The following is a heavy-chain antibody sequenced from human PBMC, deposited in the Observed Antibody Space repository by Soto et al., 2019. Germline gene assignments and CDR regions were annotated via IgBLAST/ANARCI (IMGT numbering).Heavy chain of an antibody. CDR1: SGSVSTYY. CDR3: ARSGGSYNFDS. D-gene: IGHD1-26*01. J-gene: IGHJ4*02. Sequence: SETLSLTCTVSSGSVSTYYWSWIRQPAGKGLEWIGRIFINGNTNYNPSLRSRVTMSVDTSKGQFSLNLTSVTAADTAVYFCARSGGSYNFDSWGQGILVTVSS. CDR2: IFINGNT. V-gene: IGHV4-4*07.